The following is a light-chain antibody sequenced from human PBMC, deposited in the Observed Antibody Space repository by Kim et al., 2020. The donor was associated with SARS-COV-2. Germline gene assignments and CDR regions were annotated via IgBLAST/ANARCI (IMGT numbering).Light chain of an antibody. CDR2: DVN. Sequence: QSALTQPASVSGSPGQSITISCTGTSSDVGGYNYVSWYQQHPGKAPKLMIYDVNKRPSGVSNRFSGSKSGNTASLTISGLQAEDEADYYCSSYTSITTGVFGGGTKLTVL. CDR1: SSDVGGYNY. V-gene: IGLV2-14*01. CDR3: SSYTSITTGV. J-gene: IGLJ3*02.